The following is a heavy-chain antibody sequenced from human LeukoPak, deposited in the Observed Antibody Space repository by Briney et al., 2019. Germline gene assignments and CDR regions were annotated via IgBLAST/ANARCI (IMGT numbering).Heavy chain of an antibody. D-gene: IGHD6-19*01. V-gene: IGHV3-30*02. CDR2: IRYDGGNK. CDR3: AKVPQTAVAGPSRRYYYMDV. Sequence: PGGSLRLSCAASGFSFSSYGMHWVRQAPGKGLQWVAFIRYDGGNKYYADSVKGRFTISRDNSKNTLYLQMNSLRAEDTAVYYCAKVPQTAVAGPSRRYYYMDVWGKGTTVTISS. J-gene: IGHJ6*03. CDR1: GFSFSSYG.